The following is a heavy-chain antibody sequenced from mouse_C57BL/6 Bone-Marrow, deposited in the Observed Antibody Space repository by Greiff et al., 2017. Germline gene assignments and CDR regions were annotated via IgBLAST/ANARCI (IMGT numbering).Heavy chain of an antibody. J-gene: IGHJ2*01. CDR1: GYTFTSYW. V-gene: IGHV1-50*01. Sequence: QVQLQQPGAELVKPGASVKLSCKASGYTFTSYWMQWVKQRPGQGLEWIGEIDPSDSYTNYNQKFKGKATLTVDTSSSTAYMQLSSLTSEDSAVYYGARWGPYCFDYWGQGTTLTVSS. CDR2: IDPSDSYT. CDR3: ARWGPYCFDY.